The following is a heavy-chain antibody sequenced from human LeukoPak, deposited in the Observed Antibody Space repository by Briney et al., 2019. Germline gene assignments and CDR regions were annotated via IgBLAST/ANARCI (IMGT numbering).Heavy chain of an antibody. D-gene: IGHD6-13*01. J-gene: IGHJ4*02. Sequence: SETLSLTCTVSGGSISSSSYYWGWIRLPPGKGLEWIGSIYYSGSTYYNPSLKSRVTISVDTSKNQFSLKLSSVTAADTAVYYCAREVIAAAGTNFDYWGQGTLVTVSS. CDR1: GGSISSSSYY. CDR2: IYYSGST. CDR3: AREVIAAAGTNFDY. V-gene: IGHV4-39*07.